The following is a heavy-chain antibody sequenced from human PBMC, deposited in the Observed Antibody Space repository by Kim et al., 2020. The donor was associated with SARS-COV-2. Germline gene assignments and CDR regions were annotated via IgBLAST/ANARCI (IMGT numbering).Heavy chain of an antibody. V-gene: IGHV1-8*01. CDR2: MNPNSGNT. D-gene: IGHD1-20*01. CDR1: GYTFTSYD. Sequence: ASVKVSCKAAGYTFTSYDINWVRQATGQGLEWMGWMNPNSGNTGYAQKFQGRVTMTRNTSIRTVYMELSGLRSEDKAVYFCARSITGTTSSDYWGQGTLVTVSS. CDR3: ARSITGTTSSDY. J-gene: IGHJ4*02.